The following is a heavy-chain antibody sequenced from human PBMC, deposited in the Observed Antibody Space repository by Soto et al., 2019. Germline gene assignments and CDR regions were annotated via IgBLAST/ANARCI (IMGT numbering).Heavy chain of an antibody. CDR1: GDSVSSNSAA. Sequence: SQALSLTCAISGDSVSSNSAAWNWIRQSPSRGLEWLGRTYYRSKWYNDYAVSVKSRLTINQDTSRNQLSLQLNSGTPEDTAVESCASVSTYYFDDWGQETLVTVS. D-gene: IGHD1-1*01. CDR3: ASVSTYYFDD. J-gene: IGHJ4*02. V-gene: IGHV6-1*01. CDR2: TYYRSKWYN.